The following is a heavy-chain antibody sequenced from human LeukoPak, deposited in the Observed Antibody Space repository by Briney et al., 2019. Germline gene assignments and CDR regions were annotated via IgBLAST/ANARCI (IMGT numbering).Heavy chain of an antibody. CDR1: GLTFSSFW. CDR2: INSDGSNR. D-gene: IGHD1-26*01. CDR3: ARGRGVGATALDY. V-gene: IGHV3-74*03. Sequence: GGSLRLSCAASGLTFSSFWMHWVRQVPGKGLVWVSRINSDGSNRKYADSVKGRFTISRDNAENTLYLQMNSLRAEDTAVYYCARGRGVGATALDYWGQGTLVTVSS. J-gene: IGHJ4*02.